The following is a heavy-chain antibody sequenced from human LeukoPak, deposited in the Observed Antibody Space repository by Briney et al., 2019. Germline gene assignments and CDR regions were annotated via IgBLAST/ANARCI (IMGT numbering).Heavy chain of an antibody. D-gene: IGHD6-13*01. J-gene: IGHJ5*02. CDR1: GGSISSYY. CDR2: IYYSGST. Sequence: SETLSLTCTVSGGSISSYYWSWIRQPPGKGLEWIGYIYYSGSTNYNPSLKSRVTISVDTSKNQFSLKLSSVTAADTAVYYCARRAPAGSRFDPWGQGTLVTVSS. V-gene: IGHV4-59*08. CDR3: ARRAPAGSRFDP.